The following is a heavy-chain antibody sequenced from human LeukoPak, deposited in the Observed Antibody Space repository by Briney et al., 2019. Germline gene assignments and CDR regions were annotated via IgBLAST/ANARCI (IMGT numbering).Heavy chain of an antibody. Sequence: GGSLRLSCAASGFTFSSYAMSWVRQAPGKGLEWVSAISGSGGSTYYADPVKGRFTISRDNSKNTLYLQMNSLRAEDTAVYYCAKGGYYDFWGGYHLDYWGQGPLVTVSS. CDR2: ISGSGGST. CDR3: AKGGYYDFWGGYHLDY. J-gene: IGHJ4*02. V-gene: IGHV3-23*01. D-gene: IGHD3-3*01. CDR1: GFTFSSYA.